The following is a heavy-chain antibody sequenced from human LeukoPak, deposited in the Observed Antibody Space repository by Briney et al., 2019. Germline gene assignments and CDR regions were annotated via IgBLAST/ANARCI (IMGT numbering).Heavy chain of an antibody. D-gene: IGHD3-3*01. V-gene: IGHV3-23*01. CDR2: ISGSGGST. J-gene: IGHJ4*02. CDR3: AKDQTYYDFWSLDY. Sequence: PGGSLRLSCAASGFTFSSYAMSWVRQAPGKGLEWVSAISGSGGSTYYADSVKGRSTISRDNSKNTLYLQMNSLRAEDTAVYYCAKDQTYYDFWSLDYWGQGTLVTVSS. CDR1: GFTFSSYA.